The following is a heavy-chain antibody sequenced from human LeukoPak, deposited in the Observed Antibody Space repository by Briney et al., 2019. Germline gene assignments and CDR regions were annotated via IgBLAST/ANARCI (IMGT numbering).Heavy chain of an antibody. D-gene: IGHD5-12*01. CDR1: GFTVSSNY. J-gene: IGHJ4*02. CDR3: AKGGSGYETDY. CDR2: IYSGGST. Sequence: GGSLRLSCAASGFTVSSNYMSWVRQAPGKGLEWVSVIYSGGSTYYADSVKGRFTISRDNSKNTLHLQMDSLRAEDTAVYYCAKGGSGYETDYWGQGTLVTVSS. V-gene: IGHV3-53*01.